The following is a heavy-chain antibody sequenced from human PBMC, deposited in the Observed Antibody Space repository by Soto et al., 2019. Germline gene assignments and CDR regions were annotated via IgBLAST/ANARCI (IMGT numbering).Heavy chain of an antibody. CDR1: GGPYNSFA. Sequence: SVKVSCKASGGPYNSFAISWVRQAPGQGLEWIGGIIPVFGTATYAQKFKGRVTITAEESTSTAYMELSSLTSEDTAVYYCARFLGGAGSYYDGQNYNYYNGMDVWGQGTTVTVSS. D-gene: IGHD3-10*01. J-gene: IGHJ6*02. CDR3: ARFLGGAGSYYDGQNYNYYNGMDV. V-gene: IGHV1-69*13. CDR2: IIPVFGTA.